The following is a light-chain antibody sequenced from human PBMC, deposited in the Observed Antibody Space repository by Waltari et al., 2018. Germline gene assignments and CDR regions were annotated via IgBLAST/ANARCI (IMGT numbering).Light chain of an antibody. CDR1: QRVSSN. Sequence: EIVMTQSPATLSVSPGERATLSCRDSQRVSSNLAWYQQKPGQAPMLLIYGGSTRDTGIPARFVGSGSGTEFTLTISSLQSEDFAVDYCQKYNNWPPWTFGQGTKVEIK. J-gene: IGKJ1*01. CDR3: QKYNNWPPWT. CDR2: GGS. V-gene: IGKV3-15*01.